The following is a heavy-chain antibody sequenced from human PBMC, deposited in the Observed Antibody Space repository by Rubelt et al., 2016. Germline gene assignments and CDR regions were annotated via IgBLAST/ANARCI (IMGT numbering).Heavy chain of an antibody. D-gene: IGHD2-8*01. CDR2: IKAGNGNP. CDR3: ARAQRIRLLMVYAPTFDY. V-gene: IGHV1-3*01. J-gene: IGHJ4*02. Sequence: QVQLVQSGAEVKKPGASVKVSCKASGYTFTSYAMHWVRQAPGQRHEWMGWIKAGNGNPKYSQKFQGRVTITRDTSASTAYMELSSLRSEDTAVYYCARAQRIRLLMVYAPTFDYWGQGTLVTVSS. CDR1: GYTFTSYA.